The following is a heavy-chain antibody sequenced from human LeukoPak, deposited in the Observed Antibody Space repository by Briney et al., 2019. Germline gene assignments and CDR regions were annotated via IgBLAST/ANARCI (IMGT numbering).Heavy chain of an antibody. CDR3: ASDRNYYDSSGYYTDAFDI. J-gene: IGHJ3*02. CDR2: IYTSGST. D-gene: IGHD3-22*01. V-gene: IGHV4-61*02. CDR1: GGSISSGSYY. Sequence: PSQTLSLTCTVSGGSISSGSYYWSWIRQPAGKGLEWIGRIYTSGSTNYNPSLKSRVTISVDTSKNQFSLKLSSVTAADTAVYYCASDRNYYDSSGYYTDAFDIWGQGTMVTVSS.